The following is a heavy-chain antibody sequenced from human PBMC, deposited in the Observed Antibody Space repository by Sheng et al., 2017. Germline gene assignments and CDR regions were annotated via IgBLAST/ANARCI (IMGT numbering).Heavy chain of an antibody. CDR2: IIPILGIA. V-gene: IGHV1-69*08. J-gene: IGHJ4*02. CDR3: ARENYYGSGSPPFDY. CDR1: GGTFSSYT. D-gene: IGHD3-10*01. Sequence: QVQLVQSGAEVKKPGSSVKVSCKASGGTFSSYTISWVRQAPGQGLEWMGRIIPILGIANYAQKFQGRVTITADKSTSTAYMELSSLRSEDTAVYYCARENYYGSGSPPFDYWGQGTLVTVSS.